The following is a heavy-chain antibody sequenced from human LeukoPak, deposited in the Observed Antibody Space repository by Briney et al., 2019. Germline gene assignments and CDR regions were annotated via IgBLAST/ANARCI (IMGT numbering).Heavy chain of an antibody. D-gene: IGHD5-12*01. V-gene: IGHV3-30*14. CDR2: ISYDGSNK. J-gene: IGHJ4*02. CDR1: GFTFSNYA. Sequence: GGSLRLSCAASGFTFSNYAMNWVRQAPGKGLEWVAVISYDGSNKYYADSVKGRFTISRDNSKNTLYLQMNSLRAEDTAVYYCARDHRDGYNIVWGQGTLVTVSS. CDR3: ARDHRDGYNIV.